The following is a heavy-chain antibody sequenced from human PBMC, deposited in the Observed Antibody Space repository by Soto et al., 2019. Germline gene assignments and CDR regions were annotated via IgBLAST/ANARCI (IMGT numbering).Heavy chain of an antibody. J-gene: IGHJ5*02. V-gene: IGHV4-34*01. Sequence: SETLSLTCAVYGGSFSGYYWSWIRQPPGKGLEWIGEINHSGSTNYNPSLKSRVTISVDTSKNQFSLKLSSVTAADTAVYYCARGTSSYCSGGSCLYWFDPWGQGTLVTVSS. CDR3: ARGTSSYCSGGSCLYWFDP. CDR1: GGSFSGYY. D-gene: IGHD2-15*01. CDR2: INHSGST.